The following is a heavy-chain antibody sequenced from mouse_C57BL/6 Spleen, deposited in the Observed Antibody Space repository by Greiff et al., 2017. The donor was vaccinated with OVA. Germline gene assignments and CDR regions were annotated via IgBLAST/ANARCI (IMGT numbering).Heavy chain of an antibody. CDR2: IYPRDGST. CDR1: GYTFTSYW. Sequence: QVQLKQPGAELVMPGASVKLSCKASGYTFTSYWMHWVKQRPGQGLEWIGWIYPRDGSTKYNEKFKGKATLTVDTSSSTAYMELHSLTSEDSAVYFCAAGGGYAMDYWGQGTSVTVSS. J-gene: IGHJ4*01. V-gene: IGHV1-85*01. CDR3: AAGGGYAMDY.